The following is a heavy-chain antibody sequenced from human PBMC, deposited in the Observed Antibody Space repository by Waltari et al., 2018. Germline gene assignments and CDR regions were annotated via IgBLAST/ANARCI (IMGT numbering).Heavy chain of an antibody. CDR3: AREGGGATPCDY. Sequence: QVQLVQSGAEVKKPGSSVKVSCKASGGTFSSYAISWVRQAPGQGLEWMGGSMPSVGTEKCEEKCQGRVTIAAEESTRTAYMELGSLRSEETAVYYCAREGGGATPCDYWGQGTLVTVSS. J-gene: IGHJ4*02. D-gene: IGHD5-12*01. CDR2: SMPSVGTE. V-gene: IGHV1-69*01. CDR1: GGTFSSYA.